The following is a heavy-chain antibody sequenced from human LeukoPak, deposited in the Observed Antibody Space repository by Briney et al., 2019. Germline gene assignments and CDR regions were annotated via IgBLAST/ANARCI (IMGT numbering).Heavy chain of an antibody. CDR1: GYRFTSYW. D-gene: IGHD1-14*01. CDR2: IYPSDSDT. V-gene: IGHV5-51*01. Sequence: HGESLKISCKGSGYRFTSYWIGWVRQMPGKGLEWMGIIYPSDSDTRYSPSFQGQISISADKSISTAYLQWSSLKASDTAMYYCARHQTDYYYYYMDVWGNGTTVTVSS. CDR3: ARHQTDYYYYYMDV. J-gene: IGHJ6*03.